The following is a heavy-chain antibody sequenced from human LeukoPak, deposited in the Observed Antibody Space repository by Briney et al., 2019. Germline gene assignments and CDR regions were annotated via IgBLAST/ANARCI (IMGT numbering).Heavy chain of an antibody. CDR2: ISSSSTI. Sequence: WGSLRLFCAASGFTFSSYSMKWVRQAPGKGLEWGSYISSSSTIYYADSVKGRFTISRDNAKNSLYLQMNSLRDEDTAVYYCARDRGYDFWSGYYGFDYWGQGTLVTASS. CDR3: ARDRGYDFWSGYYGFDY. D-gene: IGHD3-3*01. V-gene: IGHV3-48*02. J-gene: IGHJ4*02. CDR1: GFTFSSYS.